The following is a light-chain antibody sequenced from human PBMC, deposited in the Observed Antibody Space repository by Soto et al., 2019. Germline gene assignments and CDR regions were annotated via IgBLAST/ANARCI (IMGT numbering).Light chain of an antibody. V-gene: IGKV3-20*01. Sequence: VLTQSPGTLSLSPGDKATLSCRASQRVSGSSLAWYQQKPGQAPRLLIYGASSRATGVPDRFSGNGSGADFTLTISGLEPEDFALYHCQQYGNSPSFGQGTKLEI. CDR1: QRVSGSS. CDR2: GAS. CDR3: QQYGNSPS. J-gene: IGKJ2*01.